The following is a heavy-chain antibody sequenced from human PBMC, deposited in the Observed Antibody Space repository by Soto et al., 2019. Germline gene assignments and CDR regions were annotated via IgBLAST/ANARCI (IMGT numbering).Heavy chain of an antibody. D-gene: IGHD6-19*01. CDR1: GYTFTRYS. J-gene: IGHJ5*02. CDR3: ARGDSTGYPTGWFDP. Sequence: QVQLVQSGAEVKKPGASVQVSCKASGYTFTRYSINWVRQAPGQGLEWVGWISSYNGDTKYAQKFQGRVTLTTDTSTTTTYMDLRSLTSDDTAVYFCARGDSTGYPTGWFDPWGQGTLVTVSS. CDR2: ISSYNGDT. V-gene: IGHV1-18*04.